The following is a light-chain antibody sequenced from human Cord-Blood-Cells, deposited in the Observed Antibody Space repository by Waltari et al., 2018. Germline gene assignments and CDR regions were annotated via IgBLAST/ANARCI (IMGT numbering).Light chain of an antibody. CDR3: CSYAGSYV. CDR2: DVS. V-gene: IGLV2-11*01. J-gene: IGLJ2*01. CDR1: SSDVGGYNY. Sequence: LTQPRSVSGSPGQSVTISCTGTSSDVGGYNYVSWYQQHPGKAPKLMIYDVSKRPSGVPDRFSGSKSGNTASLTISGLQAEDEADYYCCSYAGSYVFGGGTKLTVL.